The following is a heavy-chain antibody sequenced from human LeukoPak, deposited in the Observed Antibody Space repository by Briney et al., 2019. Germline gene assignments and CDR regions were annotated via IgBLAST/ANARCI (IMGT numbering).Heavy chain of an antibody. CDR3: ARVGDHYHWYFDL. V-gene: IGHV3-53*01. J-gene: IGHJ2*01. CDR1: GFSVGTKY. CDR2: LYSGADT. Sequence: PGGSLTLSCEASGFSVGTKYMNWVRQAPGKGLEWLSILYSGADTYYADSVKGRFTISRDSSKNPLFLHMNGLRTDDTAIYYCARVGDHYHWYFDLWGRGTRVSVSS. D-gene: IGHD3-10*01.